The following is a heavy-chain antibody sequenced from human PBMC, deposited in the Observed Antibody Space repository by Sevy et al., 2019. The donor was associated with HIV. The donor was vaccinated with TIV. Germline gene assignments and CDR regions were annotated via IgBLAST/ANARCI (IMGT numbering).Heavy chain of an antibody. Sequence: ASVKVSCKASGYTFTGYYMHWVRQAPGQGLEWMGWINPNSGGTNYAQKFQGRVTMTRDTSISTAYMELSRLRSDDTVVYYCARDDYCSSTSCPFDYWGQGTLVTVSS. CDR2: INPNSGGT. CDR3: ARDDYCSSTSCPFDY. V-gene: IGHV1-2*02. CDR1: GYTFTGYY. J-gene: IGHJ4*02. D-gene: IGHD2-2*01.